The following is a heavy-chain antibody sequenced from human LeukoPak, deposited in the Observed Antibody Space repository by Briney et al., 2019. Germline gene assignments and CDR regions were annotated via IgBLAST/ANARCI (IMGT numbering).Heavy chain of an antibody. Sequence: GASVKVSCKASGYTFTDYYIHWVRQAPGQGLEWMGWINTNTGNPTYAQGFTGRFVFSLDTSVSTAYLQISSLKAEDTAVYYCASDYSGYDYEAFDIWGQGTMVTVSS. J-gene: IGHJ3*02. CDR2: INTNTGNP. CDR1: GYTFTDYY. CDR3: ASDYSGYDYEAFDI. D-gene: IGHD5-12*01. V-gene: IGHV7-4-1*02.